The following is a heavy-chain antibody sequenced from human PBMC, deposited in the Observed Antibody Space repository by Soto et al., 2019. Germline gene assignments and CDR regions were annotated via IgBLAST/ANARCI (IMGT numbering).Heavy chain of an antibody. CDR1: GGSVTNYF. CDR3: ARDPGYCTNGVCPIFDF. V-gene: IGHV4-59*02. D-gene: IGHD2-8*01. J-gene: IGHJ4*02. Sequence: SETLSLTCTVSGGSVTNYFWSWMRQPPGKGLEWIGHMYHGGRTNYSPSLKSRVTMSLDSSRNQFSLNLGSVTAADTAVYFCARDPGYCTNGVCPIFDFWGQGLLVTSPQ. CDR2: MYHGGRT.